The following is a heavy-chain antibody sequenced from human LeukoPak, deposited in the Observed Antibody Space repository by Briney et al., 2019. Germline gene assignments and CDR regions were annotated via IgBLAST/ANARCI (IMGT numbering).Heavy chain of an antibody. CDR1: GYNFITYW. J-gene: IGHJ4*02. V-gene: IGHV5-51*01. CDR2: IYSGDSDI. D-gene: IGHD3-22*01. CDR3: ARRDYYDNSGYSY. Sequence: GESLKISCKGSGYNFITYWIAWVRQMSGKGLEWMGIIYSGDSDIRYSPSFQGQVTISADKSTSTAYLQWSSLKASDTAMYYCARRDYYDNSGYSYWGQGTWSPSPQ.